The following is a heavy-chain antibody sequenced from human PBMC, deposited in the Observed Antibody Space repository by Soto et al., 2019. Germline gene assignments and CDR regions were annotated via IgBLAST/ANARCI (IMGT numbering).Heavy chain of an antibody. J-gene: IGHJ4*02. CDR1: GFSFSSSW. D-gene: IGHD1-26*01. V-gene: IGHV3-74*01. Sequence: EVQLVESGGDLVQPGGSLRLSCAASGFSFSSSWVHWVRQAPGEGLMWVSRINGDGSTINYADSVKGRFTTSRDNAKNTLYLQMNSLIVEDTAVYYCARAGYYRFDFWGQGTLVTVSS. CDR2: INGDGSTI. CDR3: ARAGYYRFDF.